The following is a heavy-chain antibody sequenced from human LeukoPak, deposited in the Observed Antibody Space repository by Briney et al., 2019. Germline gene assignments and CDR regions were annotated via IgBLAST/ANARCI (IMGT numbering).Heavy chain of an antibody. D-gene: IGHD2-2*01. Sequence: PSETLSLTCTVSGGSISSGSYYWSWIRQPAGKGLEWIGRIYTSGSTNYNPSLKSRVTISVDTSKNQFSLELSSVTAADTAVYYCARTPGGYCSSTSCYAFDIWGQGTMVTVSS. CDR1: GGSISSGSYY. CDR3: ARTPGGYCSSTSCYAFDI. V-gene: IGHV4-61*02. J-gene: IGHJ3*02. CDR2: IYTSGST.